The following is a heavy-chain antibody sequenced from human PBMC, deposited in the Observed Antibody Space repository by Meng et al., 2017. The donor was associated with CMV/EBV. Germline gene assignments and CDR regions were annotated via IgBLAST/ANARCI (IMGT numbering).Heavy chain of an antibody. J-gene: IGHJ4*02. CDR2: IDSGGSK. CDR1: VFTFSYNY. Sequence: EVLQGWAGGGLVPPGASLLPSTVACVFTFSYNYISWVRQPPGKVLECVSVIDSGGSKYYADSVKGRFTIPGDNSKNTLYLQMNSLGAEDTAVYYCARDHSGPLSHWGQGTLVTVSS. CDR3: ARDHSGPLSH. V-gene: IGHV3-66*01. D-gene: IGHD1-1*01.